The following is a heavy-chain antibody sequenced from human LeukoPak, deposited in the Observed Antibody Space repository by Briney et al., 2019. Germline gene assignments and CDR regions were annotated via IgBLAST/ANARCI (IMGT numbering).Heavy chain of an antibody. CDR2: IYHSGST. V-gene: IGHV4-30-2*01. D-gene: IGHD1-14*01. J-gene: IGHJ4*02. CDR3: ARVSGTRQLDY. Sequence: SETLSLTCVVSGGSISSGGYSWSWIRQPPGKGLEWIGYIYHSGSTYYNPSLKSRVTISVDRSKNQFSLKLSSVTAADTAVYYCARVSGTRQLDYWGQGTLVTVSS. CDR1: GGSISSGGYS.